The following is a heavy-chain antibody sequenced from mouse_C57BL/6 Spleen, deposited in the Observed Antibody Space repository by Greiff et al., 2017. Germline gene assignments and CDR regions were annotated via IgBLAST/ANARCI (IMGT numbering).Heavy chain of an antibody. J-gene: IGHJ2*01. CDR2: INPSSGYT. Sequence: QVHVKQSGAELARPGASVKMSCKASGYTFTSYTMHWVKQRPGQGLEWIGYINPSSGYTKYNQKFKDKATLTADKSSSTAYMQLSSLTSEDSAVYYCARDGTVPFDYWGQGTTLTVSS. D-gene: IGHD1-1*01. CDR1: GYTFTSYT. CDR3: ARDGTVPFDY. V-gene: IGHV1-4*01.